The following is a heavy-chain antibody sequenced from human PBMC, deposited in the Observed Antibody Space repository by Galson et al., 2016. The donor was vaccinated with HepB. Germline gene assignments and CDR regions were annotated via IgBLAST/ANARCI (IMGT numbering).Heavy chain of an antibody. CDR2: LSPTGGTT. V-gene: IGHV3-23*01. Sequence: SLRLSCAVSGFTFSNYVMTWVRQAPGKGLEWVSGLSPTGGTTYYADSVKGHFTTYRDNSKNTLFLQMNSLRAEDTAVYYCAKARLGRETAASFGSWGQGTLLTVSS. CDR3: AKARLGRETAASFGS. J-gene: IGHJ4*02. D-gene: IGHD2-15*01. CDR1: GFTFSNYV.